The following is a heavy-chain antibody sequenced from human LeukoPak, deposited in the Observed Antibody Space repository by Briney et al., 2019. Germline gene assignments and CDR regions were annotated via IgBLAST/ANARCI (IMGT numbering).Heavy chain of an antibody. V-gene: IGHV3-23*01. J-gene: IGHJ4*02. CDR1: GFTFSSYA. Sequence: PGGSLSLSCEASGFTFSSYAMSWFRKAPGKGLDWVSAISGSGGSTYYADSVKGRFTISRDNSKNTLYLQMNSLRAEDTAVYYCAKGGTGYSGYVVDYWGQGTLVTVSS. CDR2: ISGSGGST. CDR3: AKGGTGYSGYVVDY. D-gene: IGHD5-12*01.